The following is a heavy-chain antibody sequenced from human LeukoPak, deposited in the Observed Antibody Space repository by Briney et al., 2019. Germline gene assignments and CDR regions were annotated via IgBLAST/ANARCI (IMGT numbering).Heavy chain of an antibody. CDR3: ARVLIRYYDYVWGSSTFDY. CDR1: GFTFSSYW. J-gene: IGHJ4*02. Sequence: GGSLRLSCAASGFTFSSYWMHWVRQAPGKGLVWVSRINSDGSSTSYADSVKGRFTISRDNAKNTLYLQTNSLRAEDTAVYYCARVLIRYYDYVWGSSTFDYWGQGTLVTVSS. D-gene: IGHD3-16*01. V-gene: IGHV3-74*01. CDR2: INSDGSST.